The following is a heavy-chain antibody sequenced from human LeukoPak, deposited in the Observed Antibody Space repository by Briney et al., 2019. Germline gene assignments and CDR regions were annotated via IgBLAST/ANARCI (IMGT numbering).Heavy chain of an antibody. J-gene: IGHJ4*02. Sequence: SVKVSCKASGGTFSSYAISWVRQAPGQGLEWMGGIIPIFGTANYAQKFQGRVTITADESTSTAYMELSSLRSEDTAVYYCARLRSGGSPEMVANFDYWGQGTLVTVSS. CDR3: ARLRSGGSPEMVANFDY. CDR1: GGTFSSYA. D-gene: IGHD2-15*01. CDR2: IIPIFGTA. V-gene: IGHV1-69*13.